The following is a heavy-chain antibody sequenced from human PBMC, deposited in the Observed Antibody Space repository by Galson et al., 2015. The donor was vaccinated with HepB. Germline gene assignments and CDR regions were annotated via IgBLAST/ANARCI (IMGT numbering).Heavy chain of an antibody. Sequence: SMRLACAASGFTFSNAWMSWVRQAPGKGLEWVGRIKSKTDGGTTDYAAPVKGRFTISRDDSKNTLYLQMNSLKTEDTAVYYCTTMVRGVISLWGQGTLVTVSS. CDR3: TTMVRGVISL. CDR2: IKSKTDGGTT. J-gene: IGHJ4*02. D-gene: IGHD3-10*01. V-gene: IGHV3-15*01. CDR1: GFTFSNAW.